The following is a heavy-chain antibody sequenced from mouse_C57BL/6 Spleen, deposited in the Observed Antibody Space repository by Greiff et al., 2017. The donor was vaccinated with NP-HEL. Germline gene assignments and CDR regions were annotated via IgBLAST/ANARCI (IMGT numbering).Heavy chain of an antibody. CDR3: ARQEDWDYAMDY. V-gene: IGHV5-15*01. CDR1: GFTFSDYG. J-gene: IGHJ4*01. Sequence: EVKLVESGGGLVQPGGSLKLSCAASGFTFSDYGMAWVRQAPRKGPEWVAFISNLAYSIYYADTVTGRFTISRENAKNTLYLEMSSLRSEDTAMYYCARQEDWDYAMDYWGQGTSVTVSS. D-gene: IGHD4-1*01. CDR2: ISNLAYSI.